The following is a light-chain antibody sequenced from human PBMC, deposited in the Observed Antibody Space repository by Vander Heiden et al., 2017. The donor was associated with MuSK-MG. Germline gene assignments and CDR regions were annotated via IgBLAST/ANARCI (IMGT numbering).Light chain of an antibody. Sequence: SSELTQDPAVSVALGQTVRITCQGDSLRSYYASWYQQQPGPAPVLVIYGKTNRPSGTTDRCSGSSSGNTASSTITAAQAEDEADDDCYSRDTSGNHIQWVFGGGTKMTVL. J-gene: IGLJ2*01. CDR2: GKT. CDR3: YSRDTSGNHIQWV. V-gene: IGLV3-19*01. CDR1: SLRSYY.